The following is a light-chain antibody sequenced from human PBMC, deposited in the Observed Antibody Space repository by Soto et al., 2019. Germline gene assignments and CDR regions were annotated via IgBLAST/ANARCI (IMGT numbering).Light chain of an antibody. CDR3: QQTYSTPWT. CDR2: AAG. V-gene: IGKV1-39*01. J-gene: IGKJ1*01. Sequence: DIQITQSPSSLSASFGYIFTITCRASQSIRSYLNWYQQKPGKAPQLLIYAAGSLQSGVPSRFRGFGAGTDFTLTITSLQAEDFATYYCQQTYSTPWTFGQGTKVDIK. CDR1: QSIRSY.